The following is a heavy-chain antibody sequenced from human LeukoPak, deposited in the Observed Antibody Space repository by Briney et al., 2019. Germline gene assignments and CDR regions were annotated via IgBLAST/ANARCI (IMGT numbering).Heavy chain of an antibody. CDR3: AKETGYSSDWYEGFDY. J-gene: IGHJ4*02. D-gene: IGHD6-19*01. CDR2: IKQDGSEK. Sequence: PGGSLRLSCAASGFTFSSYWMSWVRQAPGKGLEWVANIKQDGSEKHYVDSVKGRFTISRDNSKNTLYLQMNSLRAEDTALYYCAKETGYSSDWYEGFDYWGQGTLVTASS. CDR1: GFTFSSYW. V-gene: IGHV3-7*03.